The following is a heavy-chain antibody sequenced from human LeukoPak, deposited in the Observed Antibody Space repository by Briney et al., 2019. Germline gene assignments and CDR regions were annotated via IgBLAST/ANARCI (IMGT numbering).Heavy chain of an antibody. V-gene: IGHV3-7*01. D-gene: IGHD2-2*01. J-gene: IGHJ6*03. Sequence: PGGSLRLSCAASGSTFSSYWMSWVRQAPGKGLEWVANIKQDGSEKYYVDSVKGRFTTSRDNAKNSLYLQMNSLRAEDTAVYYCARLSYCSSTSCYFAGYYYYYMDVWGKGTTVTVSS. CDR3: ARLSYCSSTSCYFAGYYYYYMDV. CDR2: IKQDGSEK. CDR1: GSTFSSYW.